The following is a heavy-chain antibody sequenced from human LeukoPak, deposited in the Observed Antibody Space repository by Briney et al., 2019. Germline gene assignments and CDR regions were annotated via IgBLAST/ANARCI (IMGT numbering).Heavy chain of an antibody. CDR3: ARALYDSSGYYSHFDY. CDR2: ITRSSSYI. CDR1: GFTFSSYA. J-gene: IGHJ4*02. D-gene: IGHD3-22*01. V-gene: IGHV3-21*01. Sequence: GGSLRLSCAASGFTFSSYAFHWVRQAPGKGLEWVSSITRSSSYIYYADSVKGRFTISRDNAKKSLYLQMNSLRAEDTAVYYCARALYDSSGYYSHFDYWGQGTLVTVSS.